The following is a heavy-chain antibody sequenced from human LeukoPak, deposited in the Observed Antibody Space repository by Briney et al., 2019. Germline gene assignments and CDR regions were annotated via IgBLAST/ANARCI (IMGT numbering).Heavy chain of an antibody. V-gene: IGHV3-30*09. J-gene: IGHJ5*02. D-gene: IGHD3-3*01. Sequence: GGSLRLSCAASGFTFGDFPMHWVRQAPGQRLEWVALTSYHGTEKYYADPVKGRFVISKDISKSTLYLQMDSLTTGDTAVYYCARRGRITIFGVEPTNWFDPWGQGTLVTVSS. CDR1: GFTFGDFP. CDR3: ARRGRITIFGVEPTNWFDP. CDR2: TSYHGTEK.